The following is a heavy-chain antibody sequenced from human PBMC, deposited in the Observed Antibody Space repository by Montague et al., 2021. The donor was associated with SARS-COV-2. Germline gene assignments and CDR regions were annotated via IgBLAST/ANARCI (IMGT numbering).Heavy chain of an antibody. Sequence: TLSLTCTVSGGSISSGSYYWSWIRQPAGKGLEWIGRIYTSGSTNYNPSLKSRVTISVDTSKNQFSLRLSSVTAADTAVYYGARVGVGAMVRGVIPAYYYDGMDVWGQGTTVTVSS. CDR1: GGSISSGSYY. CDR2: IYTSGST. V-gene: IGHV4-61*02. D-gene: IGHD3-10*01. CDR3: ARVGVGAMVRGVIPAYYYDGMDV. J-gene: IGHJ6*02.